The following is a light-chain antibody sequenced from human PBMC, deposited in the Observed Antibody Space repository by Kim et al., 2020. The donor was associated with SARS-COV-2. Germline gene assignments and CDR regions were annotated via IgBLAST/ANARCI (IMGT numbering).Light chain of an antibody. CDR1: HDINIF. CDR2: DAS. Sequence: ASVGDRVTITCRASHDINIFLNWFQQKPGEAPKFLISDASSLETGLPSRFSGSGSGTYFTFTISSLQPGDVATYYCQQFDTLPLTFGGGTKVDIK. J-gene: IGKJ4*01. V-gene: IGKV1-33*01. CDR3: QQFDTLPLT.